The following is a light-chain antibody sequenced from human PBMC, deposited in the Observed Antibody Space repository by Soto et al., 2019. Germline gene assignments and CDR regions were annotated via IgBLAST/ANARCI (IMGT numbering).Light chain of an antibody. J-gene: IGLJ2*01. Sequence: QTVVTQEPSFSVSPGGTVTLTCGLTSGSVSTTYYPSWYQQTPGQAPRTLFYSTNIRSSGVPDRFSGSILGNKAALTITGAQADADSDYLCMLYMGGGLVAFGGGTKLTVL. V-gene: IGLV8-61*01. CDR2: STN. CDR3: MLYMGGGLVA. CDR1: SGSVSTTYY.